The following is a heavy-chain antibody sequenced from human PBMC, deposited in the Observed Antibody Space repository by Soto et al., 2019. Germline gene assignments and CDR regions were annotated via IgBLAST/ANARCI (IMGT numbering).Heavy chain of an antibody. V-gene: IGHV1-3*05. CDR1: GDTFSHYA. Sequence: QVKLVQSGAEEKKPGASVKVSCKASGDTFSHYALHWVRQAPGQRPEWMGWINAGNGDTRFSQTFQGRLTLTRDTSATTAYMELGSLTSEDTAVYYCATTCDSSTYYSPACTEYFHHWGQGTLVTVSS. CDR2: INAGNGDT. D-gene: IGHD3-22*01. J-gene: IGHJ1*01. CDR3: ATTCDSSTYYSPACTEYFHH.